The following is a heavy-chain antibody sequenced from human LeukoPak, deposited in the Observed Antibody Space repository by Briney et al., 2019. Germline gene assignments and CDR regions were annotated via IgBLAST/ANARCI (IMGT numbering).Heavy chain of an antibody. Sequence: SETLSLTCAVSSYSISSGSYWGWIRQSPGKGLEWVGSIFHSGNSYYNPSLKSRLTMSVDTSKIQLSLKLTSVTAADTALYYCARVTYVDDMLYQYFDYWGQGILVTVSS. J-gene: IGHJ4*02. CDR3: ARVTYVDDMLYQYFDY. V-gene: IGHV4-38-2*01. CDR1: SYSISSGSY. D-gene: IGHD4-17*01. CDR2: IFHSGNS.